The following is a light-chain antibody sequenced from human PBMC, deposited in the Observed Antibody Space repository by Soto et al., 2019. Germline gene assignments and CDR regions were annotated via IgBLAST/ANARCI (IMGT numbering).Light chain of an antibody. V-gene: IGKV3-15*01. Sequence: EIVMTQSPATLSVSPGERTTLSCRASQSVSRILAWYQQKPGQAPRLLIYGASTRATGIPVRFSGSGSGTEFTLTISSXQSEDFAVYYCQQYDKWPPTFGQGTKVDIK. CDR2: GAS. CDR1: QSVSRI. J-gene: IGKJ1*01. CDR3: QQYDKWPPT.